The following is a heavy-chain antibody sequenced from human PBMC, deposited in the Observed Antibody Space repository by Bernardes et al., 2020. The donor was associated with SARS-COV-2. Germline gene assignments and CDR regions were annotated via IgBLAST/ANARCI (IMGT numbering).Heavy chain of an antibody. CDR3: ARGAGIPQVLDF. Sequence: SETLSLTCTVSGGSIRGSYWSWVRQAPGPGLAWIGYLSYDGVSNYSPSLESRVTISIDTSQNQFSLKLSSVTAADTAVYYCARGAGIPQVLDFWARGTLVTVYS. V-gene: IGHV4-59*01. CDR2: LSYDGVS. CDR1: GGSIRGSY. J-gene: IGHJ4*02.